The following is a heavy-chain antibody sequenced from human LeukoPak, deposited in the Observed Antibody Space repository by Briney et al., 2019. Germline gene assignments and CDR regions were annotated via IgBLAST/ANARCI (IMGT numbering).Heavy chain of an antibody. CDR3: AKTVSGYCSGGSCRTMDV. V-gene: IGHV3-23*01. D-gene: IGHD2-15*01. CDR1: GFTFSSYA. J-gene: IGHJ6*02. Sequence: GGSLRLSCAASGFTFSSYAMSWVRQAPGKGLEWVSAISGSGGSTYYADSVKGRFTISRDNSKNTLYLQMNCLRAEDTAVYYCAKTVSGYCSGGSCRTMDVWGQGTTVTVSS. CDR2: ISGSGGST.